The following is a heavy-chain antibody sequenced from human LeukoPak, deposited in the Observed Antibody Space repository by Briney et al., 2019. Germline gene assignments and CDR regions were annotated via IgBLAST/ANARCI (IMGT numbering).Heavy chain of an antibody. V-gene: IGHV4-59*08. CDR1: GFTFSSYA. CDR2: IYYSGST. D-gene: IGHD5-18*01. J-gene: IGHJ4*02. Sequence: GSLRLSCAASGFTFSSYAMSWIRQPPGKGLEWIGYIYYSGSTNYNPSLKSRVTISVDTSKNQFSLKLSSVTAADTAVYYCARSEDTAMVTSFDYWGQGTLVTVSS. CDR3: ARSEDTAMVTSFDY.